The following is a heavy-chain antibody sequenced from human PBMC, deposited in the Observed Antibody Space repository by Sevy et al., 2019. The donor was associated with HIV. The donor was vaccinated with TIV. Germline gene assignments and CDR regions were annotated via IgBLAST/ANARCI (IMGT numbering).Heavy chain of an antibody. D-gene: IGHD3-16*02. CDR2: IKEDGSEK. CDR1: GFTPSSYW. Sequence: GGSLRLSCVVSGFTPSSYWMTWVRQAPGKGLEWVASIKEDGSEKRNVDSVKGRFVISRDNVENSLYLEMNSVRVEDTAVYYCARLLLFEESRYRPFDYRGQGTLVTVSS. CDR3: ARLLLFEESRYRPFDY. J-gene: IGHJ4*02. V-gene: IGHV3-7*01.